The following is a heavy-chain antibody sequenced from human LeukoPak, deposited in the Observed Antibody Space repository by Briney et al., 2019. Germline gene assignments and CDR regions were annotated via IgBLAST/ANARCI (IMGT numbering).Heavy chain of an antibody. CDR1: GGSISSYY. J-gene: IGHJ4*02. D-gene: IGHD6-19*01. Sequence: PSETLSLTCTVSGGSISSYYWSWIRQPAGKGLEWIGRIYTSGSTNYNPSLQSRVTMSVDTSKNQFSLKLSSVTAADTAVYYCARDRPGGWYGGVGYFDYWGQGTLVTVSS. V-gene: IGHV4-4*07. CDR2: IYTSGST. CDR3: ARDRPGGWYGGVGYFDY.